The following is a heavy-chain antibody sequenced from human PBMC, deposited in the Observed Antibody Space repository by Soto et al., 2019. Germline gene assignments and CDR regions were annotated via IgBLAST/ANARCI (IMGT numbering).Heavy chain of an antibody. CDR3: ARHISGTHSSSYYYYGMDV. CDR1: GGSISSYY. D-gene: IGHD6-13*01. V-gene: IGHV4-59*08. Sequence: SETLSLTCTVSGGSISSYYWSWIRQPPGKGLEWIGYIYYSGSTNYNPSLKSRVTISVDTSKNQFSLKLSSVTAADTAVYYCARHISGTHSSSYYYYGMDVWGQGTTVTVSS. CDR2: IYYSGST. J-gene: IGHJ6*02.